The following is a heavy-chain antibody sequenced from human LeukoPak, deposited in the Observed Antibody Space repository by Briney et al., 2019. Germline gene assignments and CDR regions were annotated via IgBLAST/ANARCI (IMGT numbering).Heavy chain of an antibody. CDR2: ITGSGDST. D-gene: IGHD2-2*01. J-gene: IGHJ6*02. CDR1: GFTFSTYA. CDR3: AKSPFSATTSGPYRMDV. V-gene: IGHV3-23*01. Sequence: PGGSLRLSCAASGFTFSTYAMNWVRQAPGRGLEWVSVITGSGDSTYYADSVKGRFTISRDNSKDTLYLQMSSLRAEDTAIYYCAKSPFSATTSGPYRMDVWGQGTAVTVSS.